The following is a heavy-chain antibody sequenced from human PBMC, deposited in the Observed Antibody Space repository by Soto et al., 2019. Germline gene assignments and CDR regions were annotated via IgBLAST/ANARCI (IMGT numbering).Heavy chain of an antibody. CDR3: AKIGSSGWVDAFDI. V-gene: IGHV3-9*01. CDR2: ISGNSGSI. J-gene: IGHJ3*02. CDR1: GFTFDDYA. D-gene: IGHD6-19*01. Sequence: EVQLVESGGGLVQPGRSLRLSCAASGFTFDDYAMHWVRQAPGKGLEWVSGISGNSGSIGYADSVKGRFTISRDNAKNALYLQMNRLRAEDTALYYCAKIGSSGWVDAFDIWGRGTMVTVSS.